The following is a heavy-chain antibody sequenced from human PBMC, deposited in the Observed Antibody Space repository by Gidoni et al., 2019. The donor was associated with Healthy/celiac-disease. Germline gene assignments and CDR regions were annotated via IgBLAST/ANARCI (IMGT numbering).Heavy chain of an antibody. CDR3: ARDDYYDSSCYYYYYYYGMDV. V-gene: IGHV1-2*02. D-gene: IGHD3-22*01. Sequence: QVQLVQSGAEVKKPGASVKVSCKASGYTFTGYYMHWVRQSPGQGLEWMGWINPNCGGTNYAQTLQGRVTMTRDTSISTAYMELSRLISDDTAVYYCARDDYYDSSCYYYYYYYGMDVWGQGTTVTFSS. CDR2: INPNCGGT. J-gene: IGHJ6*02. CDR1: GYTFTGYY.